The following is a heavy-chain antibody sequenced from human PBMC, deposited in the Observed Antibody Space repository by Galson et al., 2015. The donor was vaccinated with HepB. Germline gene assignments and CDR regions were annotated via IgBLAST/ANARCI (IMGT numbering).Heavy chain of an antibody. D-gene: IGHD5-18*01. CDR2: ISSSSSYI. CDR1: GFTFSSYS. J-gene: IGHJ2*01. Sequence: SLRLSCAASGFTFSSYSMNWVRQAPGKGLEWVSSISSSSSYIYYADSVKGRFTISRDNAKNSLYLQMNSLRAEDTAVYYCARDIGTAMVDYWYFDLWGRGTLVTVSS. V-gene: IGHV3-21*01. CDR3: ARDIGTAMVDYWYFDL.